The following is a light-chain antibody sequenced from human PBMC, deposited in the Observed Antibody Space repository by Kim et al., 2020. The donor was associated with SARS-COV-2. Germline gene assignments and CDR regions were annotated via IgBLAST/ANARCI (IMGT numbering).Light chain of an antibody. J-gene: IGLJ2*01. V-gene: IGLV3-19*01. CDR1: SLRSYY. CDR3: NSRDSSGNHLV. Sequence: SSELTQDPAVSVALGQTVSITCQGDSLRSYYASWYQQKPGQAPVLVIYGKNNRPSGIPDRFSGSSSGNTASLTIPGAQAEDEADYYCNSRDSSGNHLVFGGGTQLTVL. CDR2: GKN.